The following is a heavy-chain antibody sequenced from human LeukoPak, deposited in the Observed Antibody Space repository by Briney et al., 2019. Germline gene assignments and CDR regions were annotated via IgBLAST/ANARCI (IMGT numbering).Heavy chain of an antibody. D-gene: IGHD2-21*01. J-gene: IGHJ4*02. CDR1: GGSISSGSYY. V-gene: IGHV4-61*02. CDR3: ARDAGIPYCGGDCYPDY. CDR2: IYNSGST. Sequence: PSQTLSLTCTVSGGSISSGSYYWSWLRQPAGKGPEWIGRIYNSGSTNYIASLKSRITISLATSKNQFSLKLSSVTAADTAVYYCARDAGIPYCGGDCYPDYWGQGTLVTVSS.